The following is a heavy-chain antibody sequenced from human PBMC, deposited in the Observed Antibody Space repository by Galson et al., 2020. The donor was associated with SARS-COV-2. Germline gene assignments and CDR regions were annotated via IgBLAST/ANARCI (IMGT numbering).Heavy chain of an antibody. V-gene: IGHV1-69*10. J-gene: IGHJ4*02. CDR2: IIPILGIA. D-gene: IGHD2-21*01. CDR1: GGTFSSYA. CDR3: ARHPPLAYCGGDGQGRSYCFGY. Sequence: SVKVSCKASGGTFSSYAISWVRQAPGQGLEWMGGIIPILGIANYAQKFQGRVTITADKSTSTAYMELSSLRSEDTAVYYCARHPPLAYCGGDGQGRSYCFGYWGQGTLVTVS.